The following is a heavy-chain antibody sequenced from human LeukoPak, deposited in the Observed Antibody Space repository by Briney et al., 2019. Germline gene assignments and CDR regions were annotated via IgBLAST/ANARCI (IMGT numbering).Heavy chain of an antibody. D-gene: IGHD3-22*01. CDR3: AREDITMIVEERVWFDP. Sequence: PSETLSLTCTVSGYSISSGYYWGWIRQPPGKGLEWIGSIYHSGSTYYNPSLKSRVTISVDTSKNQFSLKLSSVTAADTAVYYCAREDITMIVEERVWFDPWGQGTLVTVSS. J-gene: IGHJ5*02. CDR1: GYSISSGYY. CDR2: IYHSGST. V-gene: IGHV4-38-2*02.